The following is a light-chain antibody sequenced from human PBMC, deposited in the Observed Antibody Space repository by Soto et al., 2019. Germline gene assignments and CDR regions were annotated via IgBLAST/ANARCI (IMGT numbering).Light chain of an antibody. V-gene: IGKV1-39*01. CDR3: PQSYSTPRT. Sequence: DIQMTQSPSSLSASVGDRVTITCRASQSISSYLNWYQQKPGKAPKLLIYAASSLQSGVPSRFSGSGSGTDFTLTISSLQPEDFATYYCPQSYSTPRTFGHGTKLEIK. J-gene: IGKJ2*02. CDR1: QSISSY. CDR2: AAS.